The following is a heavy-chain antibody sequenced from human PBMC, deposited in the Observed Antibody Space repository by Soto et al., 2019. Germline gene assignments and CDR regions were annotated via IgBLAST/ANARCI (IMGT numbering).Heavy chain of an antibody. CDR3: ASNYGVLGYYYYYYMDV. CDR2: IWYDGSNK. J-gene: IGHJ6*03. D-gene: IGHD4-17*01. CDR1: GLTFSSYG. Sequence: GRSLKRSCAAYGLTFSSYGMHWVRQAPGKGLEWVAVIWYDGSNKYYADSVKGRFTISRDNSKNTLYLQMNSLRAEDTAAYYCASNYGVLGYYYYYYMDVWGKGTTVTVSS. V-gene: IGHV3-33*01.